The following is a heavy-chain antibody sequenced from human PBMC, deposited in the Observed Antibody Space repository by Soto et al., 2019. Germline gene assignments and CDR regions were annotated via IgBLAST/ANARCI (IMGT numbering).Heavy chain of an antibody. CDR3: ARQGNQYYYYFYGMDV. CDR1: GGSISRGDYY. J-gene: IGHJ6*02. CDR2: IYYSGST. Sequence: SETLSLTCTVSGGSISRGDYYWSWIRQPPGKGLEWIGYIYYSGSTYYNPSLKSRVTISVDTSKNQFSLKLSSVTAADTAVYYCARQGNQYYYYFYGMDVWGQGTTVTASS. V-gene: IGHV4-30-4*01.